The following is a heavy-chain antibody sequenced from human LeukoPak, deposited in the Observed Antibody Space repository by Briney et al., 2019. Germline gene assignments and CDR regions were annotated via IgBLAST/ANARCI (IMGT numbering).Heavy chain of an antibody. D-gene: IGHD3-16*01. CDR2: ISYDGSNK. J-gene: IGHJ3*02. Sequence: GGSLRPSCAASGFTFSSYAMHWVRQAPGKGLEWVAVISYDGSNKYYADSVKGRFTISRDNSKNTLYLQMNSLRAEDTAVYYCASLYRLGAFDIWGQGTMVTVSS. CDR1: GFTFSSYA. CDR3: ASLYRLGAFDI. V-gene: IGHV3-30*04.